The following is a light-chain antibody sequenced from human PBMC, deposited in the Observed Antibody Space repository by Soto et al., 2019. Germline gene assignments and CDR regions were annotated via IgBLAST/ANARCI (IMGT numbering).Light chain of an antibody. CDR1: QSVSSN. Sequence: EIVVTQSPATLSVSPGERATLSCRASQSVSSNLAWYQQKPGQAPRLLINGASTRATGIPARFSGSGSGTDFTLTISRLEPEDFAVYYCQQYGSSPWTFGQGTKVEIK. CDR2: GAS. CDR3: QQYGSSPWT. J-gene: IGKJ1*01. V-gene: IGKV3-20*01.